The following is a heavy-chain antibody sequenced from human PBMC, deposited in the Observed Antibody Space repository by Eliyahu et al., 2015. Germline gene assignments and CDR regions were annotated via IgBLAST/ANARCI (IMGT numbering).Heavy chain of an antibody. CDR2: VYWDDDK. V-gene: IGHV2-5*02. Sequence: QITLKESGPPRVKPTQTLTLTCTFSGFSLTTSGVVVAWIRQTPGKALEWLAVVYWDDDKRYNPSLKSRLTITKDTSNNQVVLTMTNMDPVDTGSYYCAHRKGGYDWDGGYFDYWGQGTLVTVSS. CDR3: AHRKGGYDWDGGYFDY. CDR1: GFSLTTSGVV. J-gene: IGHJ4*02. D-gene: IGHD5-12*01.